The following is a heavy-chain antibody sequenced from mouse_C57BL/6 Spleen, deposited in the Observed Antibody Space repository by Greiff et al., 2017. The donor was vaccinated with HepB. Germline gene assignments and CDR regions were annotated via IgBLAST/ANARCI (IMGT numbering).Heavy chain of an antibody. D-gene: IGHD3-2*02. J-gene: IGHJ2*01. CDR2: IDPSDSET. V-gene: IGHV1-52*01. CDR3: AREKEKGWDY. CDR1: GYTFTSYW. Sequence: QQSCQASGYTFTSYWMHWVKQRPIQGLEWIGNIDPSDSETHYNQKFKDKATLTVDKSSSTAYMQLSSLTSEDSAVYYCAREKEKGWDYWGQGTTLTVSS.